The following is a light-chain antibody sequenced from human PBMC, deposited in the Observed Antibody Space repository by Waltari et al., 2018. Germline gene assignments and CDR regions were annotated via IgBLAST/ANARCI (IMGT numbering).Light chain of an antibody. J-gene: IGLJ1*01. CDR2: EVS. Sequence: QSALTQPASVSGSPGQSITISCTGTSSDVGGYNFVSWYQQHPGKVPKLIIYEVSNRPSGVSNRFSGSKSGNMASLTISGLQAEDEADYYCSSYTSSSIELFGAGTKVTVL. CDR1: SSDVGGYNF. V-gene: IGLV2-14*01. CDR3: SSYTSSSIEL.